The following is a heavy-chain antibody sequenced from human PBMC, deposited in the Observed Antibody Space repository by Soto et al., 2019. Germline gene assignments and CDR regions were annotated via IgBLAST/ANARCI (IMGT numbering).Heavy chain of an antibody. CDR2: INHSGST. CDR3: ARGSTDSGYDRGAWFDP. CDR1: GGSFSGYY. V-gene: IGHV4-34*01. D-gene: IGHD5-12*01. Sequence: PSETLCVTCAVYGGSFSGYYWSWFRQPPGKGLEWIGEINHSGSTNYNPSLKSRVTISVDTSKNQFSLKLSSVTAADTAVYYCARGSTDSGYDRGAWFDPWGQGTLVTVS. J-gene: IGHJ5*02.